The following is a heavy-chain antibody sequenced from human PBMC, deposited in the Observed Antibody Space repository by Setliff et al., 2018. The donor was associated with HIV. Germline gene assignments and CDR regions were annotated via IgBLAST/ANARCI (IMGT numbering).Heavy chain of an antibody. Sequence: PSETLSLTCSVSGASITSGSFYWTWIRKPAGKGLEWIGHTYTNGRLNYNPSLQSRVAISMDTSRNQFSLTLYSVTAADTAVYFCAREGMSHWSGFLYESSWFDTWGRGILVTVSS. J-gene: IGHJ5*02. CDR3: AREGMSHWSGFLYESSWFDT. CDR2: TYTNGRL. D-gene: IGHD3-3*01. CDR1: GASITSGSFY. V-gene: IGHV4-61*09.